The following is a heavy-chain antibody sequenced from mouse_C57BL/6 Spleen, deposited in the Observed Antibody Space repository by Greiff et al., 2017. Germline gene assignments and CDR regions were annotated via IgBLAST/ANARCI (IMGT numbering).Heavy chain of an antibody. Sequence: QVQLQQSGAELVKPGASVKISCKASGYAFSSYWMNWVKQRPGKGLEWIGQIYPGDGDTNYNGKFKGKATLTADKSSSTAYMQLSSLTSEDSAVYFCARERTVVERDYFNDWGQGTTLTVSS. V-gene: IGHV1-80*01. D-gene: IGHD1-1*01. CDR3: ARERTVVERDYFND. CDR2: IYPGDGDT. CDR1: GYAFSSYW. J-gene: IGHJ2*01.